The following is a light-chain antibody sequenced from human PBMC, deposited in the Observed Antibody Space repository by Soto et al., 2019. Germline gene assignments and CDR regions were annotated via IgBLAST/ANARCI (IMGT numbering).Light chain of an antibody. Sequence: AIQMTQSPSSLFATVGERVTTTCRSRRYIRTDVSWYPQRLGQAPKIXIYVASHLQSGVRSRFSGSGDGTDFSLTISSLQPEDVSTDYCLQDYNSTWTFGQGTKVDIK. CDR3: LQDYNSTWT. J-gene: IGKJ1*01. V-gene: IGKV1-6*02. CDR2: VAS. CDR1: RYIRTD.